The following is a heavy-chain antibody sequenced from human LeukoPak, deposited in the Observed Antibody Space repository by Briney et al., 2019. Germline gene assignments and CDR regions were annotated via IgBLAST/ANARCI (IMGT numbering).Heavy chain of an antibody. V-gene: IGHV4-34*01. CDR1: GGSFSGYY. CDR2: INHSGST. Sequence: SETLSLTCAVYGGSFSGYYWSWIRQPPGKGLEWIGEINHSGSTNYNPSLKSRVTISVDTSKNQFSLKLSSVTAADTAVYYCARGWGRYCSSTSCRTGYYYYYYSMDVWGQGTTVTVSS. J-gene: IGHJ6*02. CDR3: ARGWGRYCSSTSCRTGYYYYYYSMDV. D-gene: IGHD2-2*01.